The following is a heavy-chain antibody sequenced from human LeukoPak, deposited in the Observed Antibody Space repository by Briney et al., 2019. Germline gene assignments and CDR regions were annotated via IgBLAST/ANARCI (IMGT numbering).Heavy chain of an antibody. CDR2: IIPIFGTA. CDR1: GYTFTSYD. Sequence: SVKVSCKASGYTFTSYDINWVRQATGQGLEWMGGIIPIFGTANYAQKFQGRVTITADESTSTAYMELSSLRSEDTAVYYCARGRGTMIVVTNYGSYDAFDIWGQGTMVTVSS. V-gene: IGHV1-69*13. D-gene: IGHD3-22*01. J-gene: IGHJ3*02. CDR3: ARGRGTMIVVTNYGSYDAFDI.